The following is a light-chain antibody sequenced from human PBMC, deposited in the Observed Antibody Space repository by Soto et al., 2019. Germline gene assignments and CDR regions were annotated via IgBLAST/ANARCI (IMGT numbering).Light chain of an antibody. Sequence: VLTQSPGTLSLSPGERAAISCRASQSISSSYLAWYQHKPGQAPRLLIYGASSRATGFPHRFSGSGSGTDFTLTISRLEPEDCGVYYCQQYDGSPPYTFGQGTRLEIK. V-gene: IGKV3-20*01. CDR2: GAS. CDR1: QSISSSY. J-gene: IGKJ2*01. CDR3: QQYDGSPPYT.